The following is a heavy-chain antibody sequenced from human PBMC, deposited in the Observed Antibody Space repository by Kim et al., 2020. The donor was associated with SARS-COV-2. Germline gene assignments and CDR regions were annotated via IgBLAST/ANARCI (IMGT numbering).Heavy chain of an antibody. CDR1: GYRFTTYW. V-gene: IGHV5-51*01. D-gene: IGHD2-2*01. Sequence: GSLKISCKGSGYRFTTYWIAWVRQMPGKGLEWMGIINPDDSDTRYSPSFQGHVTISVDKSINTAYLQWSSLKASDTAIYYCARPRFCSSASCHYFEPWG. CDR3: ARPRFCSSASCHYFEP. CDR2: INPDDSDT. J-gene: IGHJ1*01.